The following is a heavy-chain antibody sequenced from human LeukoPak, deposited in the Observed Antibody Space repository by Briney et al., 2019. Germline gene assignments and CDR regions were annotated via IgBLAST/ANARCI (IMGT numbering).Heavy chain of an antibody. CDR1: GYSISSGYY. D-gene: IGHD6-13*01. Sequence: PSETLSLTCTVSGYSISSGYYWGWIRQPPGKGLEWIGSIYHSGSTYYNPSLKSRVTISVDTSKNQFSLKLSSVTAADTAVYYCARGSSSGGLFDYWGQGTLVTVSS. CDR2: IYHSGST. V-gene: IGHV4-38-2*02. CDR3: ARGSSSGGLFDY. J-gene: IGHJ4*02.